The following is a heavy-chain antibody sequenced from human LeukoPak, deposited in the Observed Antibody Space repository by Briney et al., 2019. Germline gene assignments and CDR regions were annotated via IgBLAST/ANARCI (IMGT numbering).Heavy chain of an antibody. CDR3: ATGGIYSSSWYY. D-gene: IGHD6-13*01. Sequence: ASVKVSCKVSGYTLTELSMHWVRQAPGKGLEWMGGFDPEDGETIYAQKFQGRVTMTEDTSTDTAYMELSSLRSEDTAVYYCATGGIYSSSWYYWGQGTLVTVSS. CDR1: GYTLTELS. V-gene: IGHV1-24*01. CDR2: FDPEDGET. J-gene: IGHJ4*02.